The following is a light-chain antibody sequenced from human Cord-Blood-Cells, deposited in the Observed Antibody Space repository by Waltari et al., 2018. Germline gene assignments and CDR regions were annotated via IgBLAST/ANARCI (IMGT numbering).Light chain of an antibody. Sequence: DIQMTQSLSTLSASVGDRVTITCRASQSISSWLAWYQQKPGKAPKLLIYKASSLESGVPSRFSGSGSGTEFTLTISSLQPDDFATYYCQQYNSYSPVTFGQGTKLEIK. CDR3: QQYNSYSPVT. CDR1: QSISSW. V-gene: IGKV1-5*03. CDR2: KAS. J-gene: IGKJ2*01.